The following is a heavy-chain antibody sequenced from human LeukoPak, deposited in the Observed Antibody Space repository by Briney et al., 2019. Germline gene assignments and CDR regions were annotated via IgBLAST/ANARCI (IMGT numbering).Heavy chain of an antibody. CDR3: AREKRNYYGSGSYPDY. Sequence: LRLSCAASGFTFSSYSMNWVRQAPGKGLEWIGYIYYSGITYYNPSLKSRVTISVDTSENQFSLKLSSVTAADTAVYYCAREKRNYYGSGSYPDYWGQGTLVTVSS. CDR1: GFTFSSYS. CDR2: IYYSGIT. D-gene: IGHD3-10*01. V-gene: IGHV4-30-4*08. J-gene: IGHJ4*02.